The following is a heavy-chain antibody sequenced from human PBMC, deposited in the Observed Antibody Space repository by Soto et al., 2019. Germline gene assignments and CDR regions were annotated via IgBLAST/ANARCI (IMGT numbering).Heavy chain of an antibody. J-gene: IGHJ4*02. CDR3: AKDRDYGDLFFDY. CDR2: ISGSGGST. CDR1: GFTFSSYA. V-gene: IGHV3-23*01. Sequence: EVQLLESGGGLVQPGGSLRLSCAASGFTFSSYAMSWVRQAPGKGLEWVSAISGSGGSTYYADSVKGRFTISRDNSKNTLYRQMNSLRDEDTGVYYCAKDRDYGDLFFDYWGQGTLVTVSS. D-gene: IGHD4-17*01.